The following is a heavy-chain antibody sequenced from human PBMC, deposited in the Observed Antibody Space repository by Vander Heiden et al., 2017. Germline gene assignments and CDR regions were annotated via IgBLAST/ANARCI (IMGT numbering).Heavy chain of an antibody. J-gene: IGHJ6*02. D-gene: IGHD3-9*01. CDR3: AKGSSSYDIYYYYGLDV. V-gene: IGHV3-9*01. CDR2: INWNSGKI. Sequence: EVQLVESGGGLVQPGRSLRLSCAASGFTFDDYAMHWVRQDPGKGLEWVSGINWNSGKIAYADSVKGRFTVSRDNAKNSLYLQMNSLRTEDTALYYCAKGSSSYDIYYYYGLDVWGQGTTVTVSS. CDR1: GFTFDDYA.